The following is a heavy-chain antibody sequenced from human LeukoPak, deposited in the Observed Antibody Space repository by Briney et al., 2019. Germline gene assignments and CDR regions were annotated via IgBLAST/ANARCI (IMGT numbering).Heavy chain of an antibody. V-gene: IGHV3-7*01. D-gene: IGHD3-10*01. J-gene: IGHJ6*02. Sequence: GRSLRLSCAASGFSLSNYWMSWVRHAPEKGLEWVANINQDGSDKYYVDSVMGRFTISKDNAKNSVYLQMNSLRPEDTAIYYCAWYGVTHGLDVWGQGTTVTVSS. CDR3: AWYGVTHGLDV. CDR1: GFSLSNYW. CDR2: INQDGSDK.